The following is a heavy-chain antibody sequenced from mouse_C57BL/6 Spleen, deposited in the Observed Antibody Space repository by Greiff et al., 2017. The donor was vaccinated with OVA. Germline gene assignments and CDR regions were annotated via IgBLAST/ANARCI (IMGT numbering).Heavy chain of an antibody. CDR1: GFTFSDYY. J-gene: IGHJ3*01. Sequence: EVKLEESEGGLVQPGSSMKLSCTASGFTFSDYYMAWVRQVPEKGLEWVANINYDGSSTYYLDSLKSRFIISRDNAKNILYLQISSLKSEDTATYYCARAGSTVTAWFAYWGQGTLVTVSA. CDR2: INYDGSST. D-gene: IGHD4-1*02. V-gene: IGHV5-16*01. CDR3: ARAGSTVTAWFAY.